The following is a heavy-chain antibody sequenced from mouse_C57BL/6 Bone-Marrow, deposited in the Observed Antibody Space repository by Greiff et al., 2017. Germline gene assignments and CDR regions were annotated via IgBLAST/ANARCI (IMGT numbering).Heavy chain of an antibody. CDR1: GYTFTDYE. CDR3: TRCRREYYYAMDY. Sequence: QVQLQQSGAELVRPGASVTLSCKASGYTFTDYEMHWVKQTPVHGLEWIGAIDPETGGTAYNQKFKGKAILTADKSSSTAYMELRSLTSEDSAVYYCTRCRREYYYAMDYWGQGTSVTVSS. J-gene: IGHJ4*01. V-gene: IGHV1-15*01. CDR2: IDPETGGT.